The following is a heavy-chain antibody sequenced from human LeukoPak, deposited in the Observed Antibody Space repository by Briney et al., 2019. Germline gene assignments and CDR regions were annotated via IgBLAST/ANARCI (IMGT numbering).Heavy chain of an antibody. Sequence: SETLSLTCTVSGGSISSSSYYWGWIRQPPGKGLEWIGSIYYSGSTYYNPSLKSRVTISVDTSKNQFSLKLSSVTAADTAVYYCARHWEYYDILTGYQPQGYYYGMDVWGQGTTVTVSS. CDR1: GGSISSSSYY. CDR3: ARHWEYYDILTGYQPQGYYYGMDV. CDR2: IYYSGST. V-gene: IGHV4-39*01. D-gene: IGHD3-9*01. J-gene: IGHJ6*02.